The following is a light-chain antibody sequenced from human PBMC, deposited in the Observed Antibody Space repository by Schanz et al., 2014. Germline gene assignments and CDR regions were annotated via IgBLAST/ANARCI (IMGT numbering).Light chain of an antibody. CDR2: EVS. CDR1: SSDVGGYNY. J-gene: IGLJ3*02. V-gene: IGLV2-8*01. CDR3: KV. Sequence: QSALTQPPSASGSPGQSVTISCTGTSSDVGGYNYVSWYQQHPGKAPKLMIYEVSNRPSGVPDRFSGSKSGNTASLTISGLQAEDEADYHQKVFGGGTKLTVL.